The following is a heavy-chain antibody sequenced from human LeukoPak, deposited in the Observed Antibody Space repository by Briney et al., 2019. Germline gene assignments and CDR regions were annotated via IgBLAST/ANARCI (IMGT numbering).Heavy chain of an antibody. V-gene: IGHV3-21*01. D-gene: IGHD3-22*01. CDR3: ARGGADITMIVVD. Sequence: GSLRLSCAASGFTFSSYAMSWVRQAPGKGLEWVSSISSSSSYIYYADSVKGRFTISRDNAKNSLYLQMNSLRAEDTAVYYCARGGADITMIVVDWGQGTLVTVSS. CDR2: ISSSSSYI. J-gene: IGHJ4*02. CDR1: GFTFSSYA.